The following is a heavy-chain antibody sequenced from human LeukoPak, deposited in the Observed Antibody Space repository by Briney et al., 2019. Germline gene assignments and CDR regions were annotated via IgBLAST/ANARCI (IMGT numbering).Heavy chain of an antibody. CDR1: GGSISSYY. D-gene: IGHD3-3*01. J-gene: IGHJ5*02. Sequence: SETLSLTCTVSGGSISSYYWSWIRQPPGKGLEWIGYIYYSGSTNYNPSLKSRVTISVDTSKNQFSLELSSVTAADTAVYYCARASYYDFWSGYYGPNWFDPWGQGTLVTVSS. CDR2: IYYSGST. CDR3: ARASYYDFWSGYYGPNWFDP. V-gene: IGHV4-59*01.